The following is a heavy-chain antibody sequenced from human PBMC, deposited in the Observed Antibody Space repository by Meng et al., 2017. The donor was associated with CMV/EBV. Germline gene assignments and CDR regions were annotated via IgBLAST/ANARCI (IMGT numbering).Heavy chain of an antibody. J-gene: IGHJ4*02. CDR1: GGSFSGYY. CDR2: INHSGST. CDR3: ASSLTYPDY. D-gene: IGHD2-15*01. V-gene: IGHV4-34*01. Sequence: QVQLQQWGAGLLKPSETLSLTCAGYGGSFSGYYWSWIRQPPGKGLEWIGEINHSGSTNYNPSLKSRVTISVGTSKNQFSLKLSSVTAADTAVYYCASSLTYPDYWGQGTLVTVSS.